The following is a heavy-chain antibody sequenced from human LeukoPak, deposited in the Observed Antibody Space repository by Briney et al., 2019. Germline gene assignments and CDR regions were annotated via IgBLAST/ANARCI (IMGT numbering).Heavy chain of an antibody. D-gene: IGHD2-2*01. CDR3: ARDGTAAPTYYFDY. V-gene: IGHV3-30*04. CDR2: ISYDGSNK. CDR1: GFTFSSYA. J-gene: IGHJ4*02. Sequence: PGGSLRLSCAASGFTFSSYAMHWVRQAPGKGLEWVAVISYDGSNKYYADSVKGRFTISRDNSKNTLYLQMNSLRAEDTAVYYCARDGTAAPTYYFDYWGQGTLVTVSS.